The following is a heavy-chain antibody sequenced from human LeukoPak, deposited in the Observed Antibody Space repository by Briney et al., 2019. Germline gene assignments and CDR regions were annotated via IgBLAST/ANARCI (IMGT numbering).Heavy chain of an antibody. CDR3: ARGRSYDSSGYLTRHRGGSAFDY. V-gene: IGHV4-39*01. CDR2: IYYSVST. CDR1: GGSISSSNYY. J-gene: IGHJ4*02. Sequence: SETLSLTCTVSGGSISSSNYYWGWIRQPPGKGLDWIGIIYYSVSTYYNPSLKSRVTISVDTSKNQFSLKLSSVTAADTAVYYCARGRSYDSSGYLTRHRGGSAFDYWGQGTLVTVSS. D-gene: IGHD3-22*01.